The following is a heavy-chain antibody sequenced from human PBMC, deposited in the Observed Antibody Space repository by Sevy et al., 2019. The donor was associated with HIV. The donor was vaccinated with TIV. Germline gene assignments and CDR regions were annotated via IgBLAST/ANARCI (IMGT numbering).Heavy chain of an antibody. CDR1: GFTFSSYW. D-gene: IGHD3-10*01. CDR2: INSDGSST. J-gene: IGHJ4*02. CDR3: ARVADYYGSGSYYTIFDY. V-gene: IGHV3-74*01. Sequence: GGSLRLSCAASGFTFSSYWMHWVRQAPGKGLVWVSRINSDGSSTSYADSVKSRFTISRDNAKNTLYLQMNSLRAEDTAVYYCARVADYYGSGSYYTIFDYWGQGTLVTVSS.